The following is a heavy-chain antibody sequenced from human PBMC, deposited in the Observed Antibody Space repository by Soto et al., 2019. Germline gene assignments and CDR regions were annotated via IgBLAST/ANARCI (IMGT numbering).Heavy chain of an antibody. J-gene: IGHJ6*02. CDR1: GGTFGGCA. Sequence: GGSLRLPCAASGGTFGGCAMGWVRQAPGKGLEWVSDIIDSGGSTYYADSVKGRLTISRDNSKSTLYLQMNSLRAEDTALYYCAKGRSYYYYYGVDVWGQGTTVTGSS. V-gene: IGHV3-23*01. CDR3: AKGRSYYYYYGVDV. CDR2: IIDSGGST.